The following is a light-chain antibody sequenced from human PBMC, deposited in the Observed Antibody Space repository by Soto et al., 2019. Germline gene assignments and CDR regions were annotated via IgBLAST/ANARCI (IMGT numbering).Light chain of an antibody. V-gene: IGKV3-20*01. CDR3: QQYGGSPLYT. J-gene: IGKJ2*01. Sequence: EIVLTQSPDTLSLSPGERATLSCRASQSVDTNYLAWYQQKPGQPPRLLIYGASSRATGIPDGFSGSGSGTDFTLTISRLEPEDCAVYYCQQYGGSPLYTFGQGTKLEIK. CDR1: QSVDTNY. CDR2: GAS.